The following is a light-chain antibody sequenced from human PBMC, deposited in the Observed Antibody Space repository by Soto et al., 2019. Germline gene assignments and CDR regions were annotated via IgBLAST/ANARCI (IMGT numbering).Light chain of an antibody. V-gene: IGKV3-20*01. CDR1: QSVSSSR. CDR2: GAS. Sequence: EIVLTPSPGTLSLSPGERATLSCRASQSVSSSRLAWYQQKPGQAPRLLIYGASSRAADIPDRFSGSGSGTDFTLTISRLEPEDFAVYYCQQYGTSLFTFGPGTKVDIK. CDR3: QQYGTSLFT. J-gene: IGKJ3*01.